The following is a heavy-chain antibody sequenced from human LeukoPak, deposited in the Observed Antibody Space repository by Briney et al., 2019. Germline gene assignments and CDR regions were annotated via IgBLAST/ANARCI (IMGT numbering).Heavy chain of an antibody. V-gene: IGHV3-53*01. Sequence: GGSLRLSCAASGFTVSSNYMSWVRQAPGKGLEWVSVIYSGGSTYYADSVKGRFTISRDNSKNTLYLQMNSLRAEDTAVYYCASSYYYDSSGYHAFDIWGQGTMVTVSS. CDR2: IYSGGST. D-gene: IGHD3-22*01. J-gene: IGHJ3*02. CDR3: ASSYYYDSSGYHAFDI. CDR1: GFTVSSNY.